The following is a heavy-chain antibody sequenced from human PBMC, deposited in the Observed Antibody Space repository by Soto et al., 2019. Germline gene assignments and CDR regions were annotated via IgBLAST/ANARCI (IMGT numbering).Heavy chain of an antibody. CDR3: AREGGDP. V-gene: IGHV3-33*01. J-gene: IGHJ5*02. Sequence: QVQLVESGGGVVQPGRSLRLSCAASGFTFSSYGMHWVRQAPGKGLEWVAVIWYDGSNKYYADSVKGRFTISRDNSKNTLYLQTNSLRAEDSAVYYCAREGGDPWGQGTLVTVSS. CDR1: GFTFSSYG. D-gene: IGHD3-16*01. CDR2: IWYDGSNK.